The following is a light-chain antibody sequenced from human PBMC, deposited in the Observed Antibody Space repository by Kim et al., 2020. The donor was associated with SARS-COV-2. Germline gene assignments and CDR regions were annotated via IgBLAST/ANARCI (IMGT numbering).Light chain of an antibody. CDR1: QGISKD. CDR2: AAS. V-gene: IGKV1-27*01. J-gene: IGKJ1*01. Sequence: SAVVGDRVTITCRASQGISKDLAWYQQKPGNAPKLLIFAASALQAGVPTRFSGSGSGTDFTLTISSLQPEDVATYYCQKYNGAPWTFGQGTKLEI. CDR3: QKYNGAPWT.